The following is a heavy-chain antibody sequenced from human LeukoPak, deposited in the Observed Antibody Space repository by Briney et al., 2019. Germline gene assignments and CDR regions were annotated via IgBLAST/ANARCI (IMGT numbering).Heavy chain of an antibody. CDR1: GFTFDEYA. CDR2: ISWNSGSI. Sequence: GGSLRLSCAASGFTFDEYAMHWVRQAPGKGLEWVSGISWNSGSIGYADSVKGRFTISRDNAKNSLYLQMNSLRAEDMALYYCAKVNCGGDCLYYFDYWGQGTLVTVSS. CDR3: AKVNCGGDCLYYFDY. V-gene: IGHV3-9*03. J-gene: IGHJ4*02. D-gene: IGHD2-21*02.